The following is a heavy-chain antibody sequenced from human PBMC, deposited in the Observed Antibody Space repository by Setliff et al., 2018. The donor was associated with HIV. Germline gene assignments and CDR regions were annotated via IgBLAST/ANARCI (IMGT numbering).Heavy chain of an antibody. D-gene: IGHD2-8*01. CDR3: ATKVYCTNGVCLDAFDI. CDR1: GYTFSKYG. V-gene: IGHV1-18*01. CDR2: ISVQSVNT. Sequence: ASVKVSCKASGYTFSKYGVTWVRQAPGQGLEWMGWISVQSVNTNYAQKFQGRVTMTRDTSISTAYMELSRLRSDDTAVYYCATKVYCTNGVCLDAFDIWGQGTMVTVSS. J-gene: IGHJ3*02.